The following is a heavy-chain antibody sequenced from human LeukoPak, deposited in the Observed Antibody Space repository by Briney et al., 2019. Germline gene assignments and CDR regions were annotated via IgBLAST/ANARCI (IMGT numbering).Heavy chain of an antibody. CDR1: GFTFSSYA. V-gene: IGHV3-23*01. CDR3: AKVAVHGYSYGFDY. Sequence: GGSLRLSCAASGFTFSSYAMSWVRRAPGKGLEWVSAISGSGGSTYYADSVKGRFTISRDNSKNTLYLQMNSLRAEDTAVYYRAKVAVHGYSYGFDYWGQGTLVTVSS. D-gene: IGHD5-18*01. CDR2: ISGSGGST. J-gene: IGHJ4*02.